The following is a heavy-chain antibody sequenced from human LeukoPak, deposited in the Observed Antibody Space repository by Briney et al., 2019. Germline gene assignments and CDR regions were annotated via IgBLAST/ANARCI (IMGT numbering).Heavy chain of an antibody. CDR1: GDSISGGHS. CDR3: ARQDGEGPDYDFWSGYAFDI. V-gene: IGHV4-38-2*01. J-gene: IGHJ3*02. D-gene: IGHD3-3*01. CDR2: IYHSGST. Sequence: SETLSLTCAVSGDSISGGHSCGWIRQPPGKGLEWIGSIYHSGSTYYNPSLKSRVTISVDTSKNQFSLKLSSVTAADTAVYYCARQDGEGPDYDFWSGYAFDIWGQGTMVTVSS.